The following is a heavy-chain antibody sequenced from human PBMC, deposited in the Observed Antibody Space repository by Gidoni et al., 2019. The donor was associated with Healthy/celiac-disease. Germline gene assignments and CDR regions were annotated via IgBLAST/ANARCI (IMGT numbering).Heavy chain of an antibody. D-gene: IGHD2-21*02. Sequence: QVQLVESGGGVVQPGRSLRLSCAASGFTFRRYGMHWVRQAPGKGREWVAVISYDGSNNYSADSVKGRFTISRDNSKNTLYLQMNSLRAEDTAVYYCAKDHHVVVTAIPVYYFDYWGQGTLVTVSS. CDR3: AKDHHVVVTAIPVYYFDY. V-gene: IGHV3-30*18. CDR2: ISYDGSNN. J-gene: IGHJ4*02. CDR1: GFTFRRYG.